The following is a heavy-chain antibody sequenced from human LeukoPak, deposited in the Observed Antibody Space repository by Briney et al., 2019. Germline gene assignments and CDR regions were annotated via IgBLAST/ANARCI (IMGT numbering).Heavy chain of an antibody. CDR3: ARERSFGSYLDY. CDR2: VYYTGNT. D-gene: IGHD1-26*01. J-gene: IGHJ4*02. V-gene: IGHV4-59*12. Sequence: SETLSLTCTVSGGSISTYYWSWIRQPPGKGLEWIGYVYYTGNTNYNPSLNSRVTMSVDTSKSQFSLKLNSVTAADTAVYYCARERSFGSYLDYWGQGTLVTVSS. CDR1: GGSISTYY.